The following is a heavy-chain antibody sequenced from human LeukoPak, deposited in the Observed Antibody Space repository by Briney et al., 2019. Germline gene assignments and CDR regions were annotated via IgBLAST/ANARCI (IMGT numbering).Heavy chain of an antibody. CDR2: INIDGTST. CDR1: GFTFSNYW. D-gene: IGHD3-9*01. J-gene: IGHJ4*02. V-gene: IGHV3-74*01. Sequence: PGGSLRLSCAASGFTFSNYWMHWVRQIPGKGLMCVSRINIDGTSTSYADSVKGRFTISRDNAKNALYLQMNSLRAEDTAVYYCARGSNDWYGIDYWGQGALVKISS. CDR3: ARGSNDWYGIDY.